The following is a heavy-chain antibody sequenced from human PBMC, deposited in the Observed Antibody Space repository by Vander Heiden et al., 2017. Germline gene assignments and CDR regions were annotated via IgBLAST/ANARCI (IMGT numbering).Heavy chain of an antibody. CDR3: STAPYGSGSYFWY. J-gene: IGHJ4*02. CDR1: GFTFTHAW. CDR2: IKSKPDGRTT. Sequence: EVQLVPSGGGLVMPAGSLRLCCAASGFTFTHAWMFWVGQGPGKGLGWVGRIKSKPDGRTTDYASSVKGRFTISRDDSKDTLYLEMNGLKTEDTAVYYCSTAPYGSGSYFWYWGQGTLVTVSS. D-gene: IGHD3-10*01. V-gene: IGHV3-15*01.